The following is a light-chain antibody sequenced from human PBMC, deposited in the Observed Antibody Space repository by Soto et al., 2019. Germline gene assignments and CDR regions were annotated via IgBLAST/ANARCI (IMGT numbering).Light chain of an antibody. CDR3: QQLNSYPPCT. Sequence: IQLTQSPSSLSASVGDRVTITCRASQGIGSYLAWYQQKPGKAPKLLIYAASTLQSGVPSRFSGSGSGTDFTLTISSLQPEDFATYYGQQLNSYPPCTFGQGTKVEIK. V-gene: IGKV1-9*01. CDR1: QGIGSY. CDR2: AAS. J-gene: IGKJ2*02.